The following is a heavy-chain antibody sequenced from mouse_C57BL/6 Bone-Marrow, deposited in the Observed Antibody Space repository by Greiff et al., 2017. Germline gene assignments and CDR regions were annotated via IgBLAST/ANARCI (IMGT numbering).Heavy chain of an antibody. D-gene: IGHD1-1*01. J-gene: IGHJ2*01. CDR2: IDPSDSYT. V-gene: IGHV1-69*01. CDR3: ARGGDGSLYYFDY. CDR1: GYTFTSYW. Sequence: VQLQQPGAELVMPGASVKLSCKASGYTFTSYWMHWVKQRPGQGLEWIGEIDPSDSYTNYNQKFKGKSTLTVDKSSSTAYMQLSSLTSEDSAVYYCARGGDGSLYYFDYWGQGTTLTVSS.